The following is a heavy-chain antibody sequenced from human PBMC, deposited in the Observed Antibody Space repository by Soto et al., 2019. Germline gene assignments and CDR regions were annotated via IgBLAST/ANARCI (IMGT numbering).Heavy chain of an antibody. CDR3: ARGPSERANWFDP. Sequence: SETLSLTCAVSGGSISSGGYSWSWIRQPPGKGLEWIGYIYHSGSTYYNPSLKSRVTISVDRSKNQFPLKLSSVTAADTAVYYCARGPSERANWFDPWGQGTLVTVSS. CDR1: GGSISSGGYS. J-gene: IGHJ5*02. CDR2: IYHSGST. V-gene: IGHV4-30-2*01.